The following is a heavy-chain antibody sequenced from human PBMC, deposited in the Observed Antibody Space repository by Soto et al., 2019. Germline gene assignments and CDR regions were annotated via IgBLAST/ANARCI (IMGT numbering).Heavy chain of an antibody. V-gene: IGHV3-23*01. CDR2: ISGSGGST. Sequence: GGSLRLSCAASGFTFTSYAMTWVRQAPGKGLEWVSAISGSGGSTYYADSVKGRFTISRDNSKNTLYLQINSLRAEDTAVYYCAKGIAGWGSLNWFDPWGQGTLVTVSS. D-gene: IGHD6-19*01. J-gene: IGHJ5*02. CDR1: GFTFTSYA. CDR3: AKGIAGWGSLNWFDP.